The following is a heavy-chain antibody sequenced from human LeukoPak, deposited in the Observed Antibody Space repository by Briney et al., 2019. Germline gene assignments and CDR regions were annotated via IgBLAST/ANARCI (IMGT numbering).Heavy chain of an antibody. CDR1: GGSISSSSHY. CDR3: ATTTIRLGY. CDR2: MYYRGST. J-gene: IGHJ4*02. Sequence: PSETLSLTCTVSGGSISSSSHYWGWIRQPPGKGLEWIGGMYYRGSTYHNPSLKSRVTISVDTSKNQFSLKLSSVTAADTAVYYCATTTIRLGYWGQGTLVTVSS. D-gene: IGHD1-26*01. V-gene: IGHV4-39*07.